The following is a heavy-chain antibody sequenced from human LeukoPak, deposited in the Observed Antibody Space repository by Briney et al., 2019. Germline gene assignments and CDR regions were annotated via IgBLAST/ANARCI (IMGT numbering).Heavy chain of an antibody. J-gene: IGHJ4*02. CDR2: ISYDGSNK. V-gene: IGHV3-30*03. CDR3: VSTRFDY. Sequence: GGALRLSCAASGFTFSSYGMHWVRQAPGKGLEWVAVISYDGSNKYYADSVKGRFTISRDNSKNTLYLQMNSLRAEDTAVYYCVSTRFDYWGQGTLVIVSS. CDR1: GFTFSSYG. D-gene: IGHD4-11*01.